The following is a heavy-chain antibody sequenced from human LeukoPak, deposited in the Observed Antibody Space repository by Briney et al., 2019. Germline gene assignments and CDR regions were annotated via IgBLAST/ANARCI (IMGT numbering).Heavy chain of an antibody. D-gene: IGHD1-26*01. V-gene: IGHV1-18*01. J-gene: IGHJ3*02. CDR3: ASSVGATWTGDAFDI. CDR1: GYTFTSYG. CDR2: ISVYNGNT. Sequence: ASVKVSCKASGYTFTSYGISWVRQAPGQGLEWMGWISVYNGNTNYAQKLQGRVTMTTDTSTSTAYMELRSLRSDDTAVYYCASSVGATWTGDAFDIWGQGTMVTVSS.